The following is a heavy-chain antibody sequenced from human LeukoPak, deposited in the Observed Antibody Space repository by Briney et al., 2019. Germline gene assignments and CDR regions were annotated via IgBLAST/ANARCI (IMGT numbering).Heavy chain of an antibody. Sequence: GGSLRLSCAASGFTFSSYGMTWVRQAPGKGLEWVSYISSSSTIYYADPVKGRFTISRDNAKNSLYLQLNSLRAEDTAAYYCARSLVVGATYPYHWGQGTLVTVSS. CDR1: GFTFSSYG. V-gene: IGHV3-48*04. CDR3: ARSLVVGATYPYH. D-gene: IGHD1-26*01. CDR2: ISSSSTI. J-gene: IGHJ5*02.